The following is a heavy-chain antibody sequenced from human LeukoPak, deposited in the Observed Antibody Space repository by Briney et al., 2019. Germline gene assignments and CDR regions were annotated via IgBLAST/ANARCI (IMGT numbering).Heavy chain of an antibody. CDR2: ISSSGTTI. V-gene: IGHV3-48*03. CDR3: ARGLSSSRWYYN. D-gene: IGHD6-13*01. J-gene: IGHJ4*02. Sequence: GGSLRLSCAASGFTFSSYEMHWLRQAPGKGLEWVSYISSSGTTIYYADSVKGRFTISRDNAKNSLYLQMNSLRAEDTAVYYCARGLSSSRWYYNWGQGTLVTVSS. CDR1: GFTFSSYE.